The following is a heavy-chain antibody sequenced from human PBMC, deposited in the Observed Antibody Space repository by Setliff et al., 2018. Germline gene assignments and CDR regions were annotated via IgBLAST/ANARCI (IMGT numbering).Heavy chain of an antibody. CDR3: ARESREIVGDGYFLDY. Sequence: SETLSLTCVVYGDSFSDYYWSWIRQPAGKGLEWIGRIYVGRSTDYNPSLRSRVSMSEDTSKNQFSLKLTSVTAADTAVYYCARESREIVGDGYFLDYWGQGALVTVSS. CDR1: GDSFSDYY. V-gene: IGHV4-4*07. CDR2: IYVGRST. D-gene: IGHD1-26*01. J-gene: IGHJ4*02.